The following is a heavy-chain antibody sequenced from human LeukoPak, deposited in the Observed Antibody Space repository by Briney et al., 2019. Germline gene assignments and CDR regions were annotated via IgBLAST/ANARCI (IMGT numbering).Heavy chain of an antibody. V-gene: IGHV3-64*01. CDR2: ISSNGGST. J-gene: IGHJ4*02. D-gene: IGHD3-10*01. CDR1: GFTFSSYA. Sequence: GGSLRLSCAASGFTFSSYAMHWVRQAPGKGLEYVSAISSNGGSTYYANSVKGRFTISRDNSKNTLYLQMNSLRAEDTAVYYCARDFVSGETYYFDYWGQGTLVTVSS. CDR3: ARDFVSGETYYFDY.